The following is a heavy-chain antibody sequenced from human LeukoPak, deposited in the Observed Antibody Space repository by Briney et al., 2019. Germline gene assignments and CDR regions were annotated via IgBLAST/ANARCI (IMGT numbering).Heavy chain of an antibody. D-gene: IGHD3-10*01. V-gene: IGHV3-48*03. CDR3: ARADLETSGLLYY. J-gene: IGHJ4*02. Sequence: PGGSLRLSCAASGFTFSSYEMNWVRQAPGKGLEWVSYISSSGSTIYYADSVKGRFTISRDNAKNSLYLQMNSLRAEDTAVYYCARADLETSGLLYYWGQGTLVTVSS. CDR1: GFTFSSYE. CDR2: ISSSGSTI.